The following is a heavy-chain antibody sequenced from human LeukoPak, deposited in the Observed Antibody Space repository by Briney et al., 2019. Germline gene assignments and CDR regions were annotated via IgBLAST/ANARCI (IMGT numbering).Heavy chain of an antibody. V-gene: IGHV3-23*01. J-gene: IGHJ4*02. D-gene: IGHD2/OR15-2a*01. CDR2: ISGSGDRT. CDR1: GLIFSNYA. Sequence: GGSLRLSCAASGLIFSNYAMSWVRQAPGKGLEWVSGISGSGDRTYYADSVKGRFTISRDNSEKTLYLHMNSLRAEDTAEYYCAKRDYSDSTNYSPFFQYWGQGTLVTVSS. CDR3: AKRDYSDSTNYSPFFQY.